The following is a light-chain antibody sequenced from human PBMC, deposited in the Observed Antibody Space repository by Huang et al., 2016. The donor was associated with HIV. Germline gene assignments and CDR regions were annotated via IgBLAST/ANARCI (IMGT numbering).Light chain of an antibody. J-gene: IGKJ2*01. V-gene: IGKV2-28*01. Sequence: EIVMTQSPLSLPVTAGEPASISCRSSLRLLHNNGQDYFDWYLQKPGQSPQLLIYLGSYRASGVPDRFNGSGSGTEFSLEISRVEAEDVGVYYCMQALQTPYTFGQGTKLEI. CDR3: MQALQTPYT. CDR1: LRLLHNNGQDY. CDR2: LGS.